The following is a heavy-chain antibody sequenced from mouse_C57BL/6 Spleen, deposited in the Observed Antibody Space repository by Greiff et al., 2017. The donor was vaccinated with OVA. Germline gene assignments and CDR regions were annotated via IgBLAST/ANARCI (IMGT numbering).Heavy chain of an antibody. CDR1: GYAFSSSW. CDR3: AREARYYGSSPAWFAY. Sequence: QVQLKQSGPELVKPGASVKISCKASGYAFSSSWMNWVKQRPGKGLEWIGRIYPGDGDTNYNGKFKGKATLTADKSSSTAYMQLSSLTSEDSAVYFCAREARYYGSSPAWFAYWGQGTLVTVSA. CDR2: IYPGDGDT. V-gene: IGHV1-82*01. J-gene: IGHJ3*01. D-gene: IGHD1-1*01.